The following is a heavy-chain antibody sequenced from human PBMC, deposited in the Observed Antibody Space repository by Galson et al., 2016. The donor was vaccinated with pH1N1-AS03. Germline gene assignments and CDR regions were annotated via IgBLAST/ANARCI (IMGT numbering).Heavy chain of an antibody. CDR1: GFTFDDYA. D-gene: IGHD6-6*01. J-gene: IGHJ4*02. Sequence: SLRLSCAASGFTFDDYAMHWARQAPGKGLEWVSGISWNSGSTGYADSVKGRFTISRDNAKNSLYLQMNSLRVEDTALYYCVKEGGYRSSSVFEYWGQGTLVTVSS. CDR3: VKEGGYRSSSVFEY. CDR2: ISWNSGST. V-gene: IGHV3-9*01.